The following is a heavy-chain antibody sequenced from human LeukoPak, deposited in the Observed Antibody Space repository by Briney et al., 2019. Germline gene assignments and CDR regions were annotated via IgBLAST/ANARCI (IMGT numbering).Heavy chain of an antibody. CDR2: ISSSSSYI. D-gene: IGHD3-3*01. J-gene: IGHJ6*02. CDR3: ARDGAKKDYDFWSGSPGAYYYYGMDV. V-gene: IGHV3-21*01. Sequence: PGGSLRLSCAASGFTFSSYSMNWVRQAPGKGLEWVSPISSSSSYIYYADSVEGRFTISRDNAKNSLYLQMNSLRAEDTAVYYCARDGAKKDYDFWSGSPGAYYYYGMDVWGQGTTVTVSS. CDR1: GFTFSSYS.